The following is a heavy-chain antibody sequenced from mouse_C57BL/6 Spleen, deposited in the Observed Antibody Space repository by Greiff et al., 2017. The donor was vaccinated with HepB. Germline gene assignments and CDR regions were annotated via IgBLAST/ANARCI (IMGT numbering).Heavy chain of an antibody. Sequence: EVQLQQSGPELVKPGASVKISCKASGYTFTDYYMNWVKQSHGKSLEWIGDINPNNGGTSYNQKFKGKATLTVDKSSSTAYMELRSLTSEDSAVYYCARFRGYGSSYNYAMDYWGQGTSVTVSS. CDR1: GYTFTDYY. CDR2: INPNNGGT. CDR3: ARFRGYGSSYNYAMDY. J-gene: IGHJ4*01. D-gene: IGHD1-1*01. V-gene: IGHV1-26*01.